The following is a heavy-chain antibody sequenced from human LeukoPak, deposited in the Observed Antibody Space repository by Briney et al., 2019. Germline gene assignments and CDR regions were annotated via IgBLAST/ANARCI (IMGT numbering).Heavy chain of an antibody. D-gene: IGHD3-3*01. V-gene: IGHV4-59*01. J-gene: IGHJ5*02. CDR2: IYYTGRT. Sequence: PGGSLRLSCAASGFTFSSYAMSWVRQAPGKGLEYIGLIYYTGRTNYNPSFKSRVTLSVEMSKNKFSMKLISLTAADTVVYYCARASLYDFSRASYRGWFDPWGQGTLVTVSS. CDR1: GFTFSSYA. CDR3: ARASLYDFSRASYRGWFDP.